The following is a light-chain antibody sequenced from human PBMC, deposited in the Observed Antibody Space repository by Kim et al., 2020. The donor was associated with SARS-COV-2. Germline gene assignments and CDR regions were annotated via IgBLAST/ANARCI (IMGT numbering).Light chain of an antibody. CDR1: QSVTSSY. J-gene: IGKJ1*01. Sequence: SPGERATLSCRASQSVTSSYLAWYQQNPGRAPRLLIYGASTRATGIPDRFSGGGSGTDFTLTISRLEPEDFAVYYCQQYGSSPWTFGQGTKVDIK. V-gene: IGKV3-20*01. CDR3: QQYGSSPWT. CDR2: GAS.